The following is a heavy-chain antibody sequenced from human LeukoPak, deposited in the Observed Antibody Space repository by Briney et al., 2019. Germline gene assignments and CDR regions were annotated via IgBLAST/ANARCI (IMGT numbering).Heavy chain of an antibody. J-gene: IGHJ3*02. CDR3: ARENYYDSSGSEGTFDI. D-gene: IGHD3-22*01. Sequence: SVKVSCKASGYTFTGYYIHWVRQAPGQGLEWMGRIIPILGIANYAQKFQGRVTITADKSTSTAYMELSSLRSEDTAVYYCARENYYDSSGSEGTFDIWGQGTMVTVSS. CDR1: GYTFTGYY. V-gene: IGHV1-69*04. CDR2: IIPILGIA.